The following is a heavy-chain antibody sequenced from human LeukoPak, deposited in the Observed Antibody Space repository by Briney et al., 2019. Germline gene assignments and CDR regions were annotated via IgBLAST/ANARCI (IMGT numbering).Heavy chain of an antibody. CDR1: GFTFSSYW. D-gene: IGHD3-9*01. CDR3: ARPRNDILSGFHYYYGLDV. J-gene: IGHJ6*02. CDR2: INSDGRCT. V-gene: IGHV3-74*01. Sequence: GGSLRLSCAASGFTFSSYWMHWVRQAPGQGLVWVSRINSDGRCTSYADSVKGRFTISRDNAKNTLYLQMNSLRAEDTAVYYCARPRNDILSGFHYYYGLDVWGQGTTVTVSS.